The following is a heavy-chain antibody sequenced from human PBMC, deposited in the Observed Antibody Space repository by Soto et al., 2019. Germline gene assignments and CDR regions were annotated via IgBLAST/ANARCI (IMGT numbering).Heavy chain of an antibody. D-gene: IGHD2-2*01. J-gene: IGHJ5*02. CDR2: ISYDGSNK. Sequence: QVQLVESGGGVVQPGRSLRLSCAASGFTFSSYAMHWVRQAPGKGPEWVAVISYDGSNKYYADSVKGRFTISRDNSKNTLYLQMNSLRAEDTAVYYCARDRYLGYCSSTSCPTHWFDPWGQGTLVTVSS. CDR3: ARDRYLGYCSSTSCPTHWFDP. CDR1: GFTFSSYA. V-gene: IGHV3-30-3*01.